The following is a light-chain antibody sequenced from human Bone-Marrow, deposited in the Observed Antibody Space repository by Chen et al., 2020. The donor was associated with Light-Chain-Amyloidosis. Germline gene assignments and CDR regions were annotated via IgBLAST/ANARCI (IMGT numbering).Light chain of an antibody. V-gene: IGLV3-21*02. CDR2: DDS. CDR1: NVGSKS. Sequence: GNNVGSKSVHWYQQKPGQAPVLVVYDDSDRPSGIPERFSGSNSGNTATLTSSRVEVGDEADYYCQVWETSSDHVIFGGGTKLTVL. CDR3: QVWETSSDHVI. J-gene: IGLJ2*01.